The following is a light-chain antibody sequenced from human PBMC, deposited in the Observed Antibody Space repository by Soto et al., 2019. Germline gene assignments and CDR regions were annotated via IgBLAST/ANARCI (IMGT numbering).Light chain of an antibody. J-gene: IGLJ2*01. CDR1: SSDVGGYNY. CDR2: DVS. V-gene: IGLV2-14*01. Sequence: QSALTQPASVSGSPGQSITISCTGTSSDVGGYNYVSWYQQHPGKATKLMIYDVSNRPSGVSNRFSGSKSGNTASLTISGLQAEDEADYYCSSYTSSGTPVVFGGGTKLTVL. CDR3: SSYTSSGTPVV.